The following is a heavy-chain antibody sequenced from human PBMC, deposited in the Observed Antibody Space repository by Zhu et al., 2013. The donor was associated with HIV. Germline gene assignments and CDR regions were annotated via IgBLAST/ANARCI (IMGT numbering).Heavy chain of an antibody. D-gene: IGHD3-16*02. CDR2: INPNSGGT. Sequence: QVQLVQSGAEVKKPGASVKVSCKASGYTFTGYYMHWVRQAPGQGLEWMGWINPNSGGTNYAQKFQGRVTMTRDTSISTAYMELSRLRSDDTAVYYCARGPRLGELSPIPTYYYYYYGMDVWGQGTTVTVSS. CDR1: GYTFTGYY. J-gene: IGHJ6*02. V-gene: IGHV1-2*02. CDR3: ARGPRLGELSPIPTYYYYYYGMDV.